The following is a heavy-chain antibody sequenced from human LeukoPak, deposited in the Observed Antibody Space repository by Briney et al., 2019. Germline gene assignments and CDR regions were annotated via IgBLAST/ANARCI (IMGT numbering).Heavy chain of an antibody. Sequence: SETPSLTCVVSGGSVSGYYWGWIRQPPGRGLEWIGYVYYSGSTNYNPSFKSRITISVDTSRNQFSLQLSSVTAADTAVYYCARIHRYCSGGACYVLDNWGQGTLVAVSS. CDR3: ARIHRYCSGGACYVLDN. D-gene: IGHD2-15*01. CDR2: VYYSGST. CDR1: GGSVSGYY. J-gene: IGHJ4*02. V-gene: IGHV4-59*02.